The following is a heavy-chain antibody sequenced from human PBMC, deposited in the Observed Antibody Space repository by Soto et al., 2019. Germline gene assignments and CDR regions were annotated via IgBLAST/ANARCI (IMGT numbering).Heavy chain of an antibody. CDR3: ARLQRDAYYYGMDV. V-gene: IGHV4-34*01. J-gene: IGHJ6*02. CDR2: INHSGST. CDR1: GGSFSGYY. Sequence: SETLSLTCAVYGGSFSGYYWSWIRQPPGKGLEWIGEINHSGSTNYNPSLKSRVTISVDTSKNQFSLKLSSVTAADTAVYYCARLQRDAYYYGMDVWGQGTTVTVSS.